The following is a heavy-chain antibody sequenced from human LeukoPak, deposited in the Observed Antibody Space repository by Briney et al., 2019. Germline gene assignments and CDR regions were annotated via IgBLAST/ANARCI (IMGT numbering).Heavy chain of an antibody. D-gene: IGHD2-2*01. Sequence: SETLSLTCTVSGGSISSYYWSWIRQPPGKGLEWIGYIYYSGSTNYNPSLKSRVTISVDTSKNQFSLKLSSVTAADTAVYYCARVALGGGVPAAMDYWGQGTLVTVSS. V-gene: IGHV4-59*01. CDR3: ARVALGGGVPAAMDY. CDR2: IYYSGST. J-gene: IGHJ4*02. CDR1: GGSISSYY.